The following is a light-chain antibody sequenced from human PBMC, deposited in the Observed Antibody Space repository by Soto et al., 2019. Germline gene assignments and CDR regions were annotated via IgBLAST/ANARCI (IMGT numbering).Light chain of an antibody. CDR3: QQFNSYPRP. CDR2: DAS. CDR1: QGISSA. Sequence: AIQLTQSPSSLSASVGDRVTITCRASQGISSALAWYQQKPGQAPKLLIYDASSLEIGVPARFSGSGSGTDYTLTISSQLPEDFATYYCQQFNSYPRPFCPGTKVDIK. V-gene: IGKV1-13*02. J-gene: IGKJ3*01.